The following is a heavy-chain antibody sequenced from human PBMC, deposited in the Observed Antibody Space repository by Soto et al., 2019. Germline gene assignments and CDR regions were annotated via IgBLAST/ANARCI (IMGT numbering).Heavy chain of an antibody. Sequence: GASVKVSCKASGYTFTGYYMHWVRQAPGQGLEWMGWINPNSGGTNYAQKFQGWVTMTRDTSISTAYMELSRLRSDDTAVYYCAREEVAVAGHNTIYYYYGMDVWGQGTTVTVSS. CDR2: INPNSGGT. CDR3: AREEVAVAGHNTIYYYYGMDV. J-gene: IGHJ6*02. V-gene: IGHV1-2*04. CDR1: GYTFTGYY. D-gene: IGHD6-19*01.